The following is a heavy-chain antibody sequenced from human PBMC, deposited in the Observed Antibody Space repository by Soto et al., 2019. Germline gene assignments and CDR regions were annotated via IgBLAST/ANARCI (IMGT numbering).Heavy chain of an antibody. CDR2: ISYDGSDK. CDR1: GFTFSIYG. Sequence: GGSLRLSCAASGFTFSIYGVHWVRQAPGKGLEWVAVISYDGSDKYYAESVKGRFTISRDNSKNTLYLQMNSLRAEDTAVYYCARDPGYSYGNTWGQGTLVTVS. J-gene: IGHJ5*02. V-gene: IGHV3-30-3*01. CDR3: ARDPGYSYGNT. D-gene: IGHD5-18*01.